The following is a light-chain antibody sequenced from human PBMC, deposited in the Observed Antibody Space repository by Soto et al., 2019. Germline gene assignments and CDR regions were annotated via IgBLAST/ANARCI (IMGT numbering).Light chain of an antibody. CDR3: TSYAGSNNFGV. CDR2: EVN. V-gene: IGLV2-8*02. Sequence: QSALTQPPSASRSPGQSVTISCTGTSSDVGGFNYVSWYQHHPGKAPKLMIYEVNKRPSGVPDRFSGSKSGNTASLTVSGLQTEDEADYYCTSYAGSNNFGVFGGGTKVTVL. CDR1: SSDVGGFNY. J-gene: IGLJ3*02.